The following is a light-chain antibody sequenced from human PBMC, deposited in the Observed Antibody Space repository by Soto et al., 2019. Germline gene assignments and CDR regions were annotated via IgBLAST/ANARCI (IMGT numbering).Light chain of an antibody. CDR2: FAS. CDR1: QSIHNY. CDR3: QQTYNTPLT. V-gene: IGKV1-39*01. J-gene: IGKJ4*01. Sequence: DIQMTQSPSSLSASVGDRVTITCRASQSIHNYLNWYQQKPGKAPKLLIDFASSLQSGVPSRFSGSGSGTDFTLTITSLQPADFAIYYCQQTYNTPLTFGGGTKVDIK.